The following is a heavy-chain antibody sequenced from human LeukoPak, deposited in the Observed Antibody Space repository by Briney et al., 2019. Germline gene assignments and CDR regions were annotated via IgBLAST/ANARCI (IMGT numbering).Heavy chain of an antibody. D-gene: IGHD5-12*01. Sequence: GASVKVSCKASGYTFTSYAMHWVRQAPGQRLEWMGWINAGNGNTKYSQKFQGRVTITRDTSASTAFIELSSLRSEDTAMYYCARPHNSGWEFDPWGQATLVTVSS. V-gene: IGHV1-3*01. CDR2: INAGNGNT. CDR1: GYTFTSYA. CDR3: ARPHNSGWEFDP. J-gene: IGHJ5*02.